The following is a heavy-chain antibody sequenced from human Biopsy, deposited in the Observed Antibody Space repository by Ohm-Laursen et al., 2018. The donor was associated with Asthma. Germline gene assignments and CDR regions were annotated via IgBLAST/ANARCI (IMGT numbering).Heavy chain of an antibody. CDR3: VRGEEVAGTYFKD. J-gene: IGHJ1*01. V-gene: IGHV4-34*01. CDR2: INYRGDT. Sequence: SETLPLTCVISGGSFTHYFWMWIRQPPGKGLEWIGEINYRGDTNYNPSLESRVSISVDTSTYHFSLRLNSVTAADTAVYHCVRGEEVAGTYFKDWDQGTLVTVSS. CDR1: GGSFTHYF. D-gene: IGHD6-19*01.